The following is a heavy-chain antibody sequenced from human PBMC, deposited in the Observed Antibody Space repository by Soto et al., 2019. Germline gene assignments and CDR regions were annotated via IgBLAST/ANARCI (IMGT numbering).Heavy chain of an antibody. CDR1: GGSFSGYY. J-gene: IGHJ4*02. D-gene: IGHD1-26*01. CDR2: INHSGST. V-gene: IGHV4-34*01. Sequence: PSETLSLTCAVYGGSFSGYYWSWIRQPPGKGLEWIGEINHSGSTNYNPSLKSRVTISVDTSKNQFSLKLSSVTAADTAVYYCARRNVGGATFFDYWGQGTLVTVSS. CDR3: ARRNVGGATFFDY.